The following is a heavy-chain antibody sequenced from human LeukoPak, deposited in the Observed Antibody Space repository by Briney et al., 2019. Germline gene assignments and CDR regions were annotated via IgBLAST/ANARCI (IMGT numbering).Heavy chain of an antibody. CDR1: GGSFSGYY. J-gene: IGHJ3*02. V-gene: IGHV4-34*01. CDR3: ARVYLQLLWSPNDAFDI. D-gene: IGHD3-10*01. Sequence: TSETLSLTCAVYGGSFSGYYWSWIRQPPGKGLEWIGEINLSGSTIYNPSLKSRVTISVDTSKNQFSLKLSSVTAADMAVYYCARVYLQLLWSPNDAFDIWGQGTMVTVSS. CDR2: INLSGST.